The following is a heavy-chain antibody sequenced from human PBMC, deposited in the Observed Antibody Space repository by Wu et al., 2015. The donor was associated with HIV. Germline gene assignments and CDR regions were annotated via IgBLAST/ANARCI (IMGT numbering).Heavy chain of an antibody. CDR3: ARAGVVVVPAAIPYYYYYMDV. D-gene: IGHD2-2*01. Sequence: QVQLVQSGAEVKKPGASVKVSCKASGYTFTSYYMHWVRQAPGQGLEWMGIINPSGGSTSYAQKFQGRVTMTRDTSTSTVYMELSSLRSEDTAVYYCARAGVVVVPAAIPYYYYYMDVWGKGTTVTVSS. CDR1: GYTFTSYY. J-gene: IGHJ6*03. CDR2: INPSGGST. V-gene: IGHV1-46*03.